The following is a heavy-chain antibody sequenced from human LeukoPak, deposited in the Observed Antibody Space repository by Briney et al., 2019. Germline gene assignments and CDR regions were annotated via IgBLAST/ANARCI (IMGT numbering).Heavy chain of an antibody. CDR2: ISESGTGT. J-gene: IGHJ4*02. D-gene: IGHD5-18*01. CDR1: GLTFSRYA. CDR3: AKDIAQGYTFGSIEQDY. V-gene: IGHV3-23*01. Sequence: GGSLRLSCAVSGLTFSRYAMSWVRQAPGKGLEWVSAISESGTGTYYADSVKGRFTISRDNSKNTLSLHVNSLRAEDTAVYYCAKDIAQGYTFGSIEQDYWGQGTLVTVSS.